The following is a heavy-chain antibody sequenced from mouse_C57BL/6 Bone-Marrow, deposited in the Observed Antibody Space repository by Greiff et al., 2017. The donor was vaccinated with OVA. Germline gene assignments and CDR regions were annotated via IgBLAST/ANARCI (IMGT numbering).Heavy chain of an antibody. D-gene: IGHD1-1*01. CDR3: ARCSSPLYFDY. V-gene: IGHV1-55*01. J-gene: IGHJ2*01. CDR1: GYTFTSYW. CDR2: IYPGSGST. Sequence: QVQLKQPGAELVKPGASVKMSCKASGYTFTSYWITWVKQRPGQGLEWIGDIYPGSGSTNYNEKFKSKATLTVDTPSSPAYMQLSSLTSEDSAVYYCARCSSPLYFDYWGQGTTLTVSS.